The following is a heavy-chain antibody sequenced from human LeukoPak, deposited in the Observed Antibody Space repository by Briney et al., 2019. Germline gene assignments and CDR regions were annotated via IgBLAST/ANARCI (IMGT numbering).Heavy chain of an antibody. D-gene: IGHD5-12*01. J-gene: IGHJ4*02. V-gene: IGHV4-39*07. CDR1: GGSISSSSYY. CDR2: IYYSGST. CDR3: ARDMGYSWKN. Sequence: PSETLSLTCTVSGGSISSSSYYWGWIRQPPGKGLEWIGSIYYSGSTYYNPSLKSRVTISVDTSKNQFSLKLSSVTAADTAVYYCARDMGYSWKNWGQGTLATVSS.